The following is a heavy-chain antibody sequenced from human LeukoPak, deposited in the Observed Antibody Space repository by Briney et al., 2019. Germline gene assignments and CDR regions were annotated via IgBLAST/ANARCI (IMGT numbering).Heavy chain of an antibody. CDR1: GYTFTSYY. D-gene: IGHD2-2*01. V-gene: IGHV1-46*01. CDR2: INPSGGST. Sequence: ASVKVSCKASGYTFTSYYMHWVRQAPGQGLEWMGIINPSGGSTSYALKFQGRVTMTRDTSTSTVYMELSSLRSEDTAVYYCARDLIEPSTQQFSVGFDYWGQGTLVTVSS. CDR3: ARDLIEPSTQQFSVGFDY. J-gene: IGHJ4*02.